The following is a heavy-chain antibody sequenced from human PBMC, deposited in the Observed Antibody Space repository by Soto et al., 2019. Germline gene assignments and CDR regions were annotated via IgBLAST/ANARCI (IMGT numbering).Heavy chain of an antibody. J-gene: IGHJ6*02. V-gene: IGHV1-3*01. D-gene: IGHD4-17*01. CDR3: ASGVDGDPPSGVGMDV. CDR2: INAGNGNT. Sequence: QVQLVQSGAEVKKPGASVKVSCKASGYTFTSYAMHWVRQAPGQRLEWMGWINAGNGNTKYSQKFQGRVTITRDTAASTAYMELSSLRSEDTAVYYCASGVDGDPPSGVGMDVWCQGTTVTVSS. CDR1: GYTFTSYA.